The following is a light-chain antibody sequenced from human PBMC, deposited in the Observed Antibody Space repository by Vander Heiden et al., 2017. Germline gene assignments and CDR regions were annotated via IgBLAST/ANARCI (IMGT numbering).Light chain of an antibody. Sequence: DIQMTQSTSSLSASLGSRVTLTCRASQYISNYLKWYQQKPGKAPRLLIYAASNWQSGVPARFSGSGSGTDFTLTISSLQAEDFAIYYCQQSLTTPLTFGGGTKVEIK. CDR2: AAS. V-gene: IGKV1-39*01. CDR3: QQSLTTPLT. CDR1: QYISNY. J-gene: IGKJ4*01.